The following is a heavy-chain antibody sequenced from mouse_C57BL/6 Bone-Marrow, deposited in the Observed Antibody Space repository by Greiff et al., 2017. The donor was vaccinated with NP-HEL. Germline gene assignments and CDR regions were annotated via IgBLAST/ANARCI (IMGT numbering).Heavy chain of an antibody. CDR1: GYTFTDYY. CDR3: ERAYYSNYVWFAY. D-gene: IGHD2-5*01. CDR2: INPCNGGT. Sequence: EVQGVESGPVLVKPGASVKMSCKASGYTFTDYYMTWVKQSHGKSLEWIGVINPCNGGTSYNQKFKGKATLTVVQSSSTAYMQLNTLTSEDSAVYYCERAYYSNYVWFAYWGQGTLVTVSA. J-gene: IGHJ3*01. V-gene: IGHV1-19*01.